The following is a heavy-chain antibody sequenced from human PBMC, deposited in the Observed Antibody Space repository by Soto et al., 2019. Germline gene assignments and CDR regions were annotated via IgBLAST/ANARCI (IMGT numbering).Heavy chain of an antibody. CDR1: GFTFITYA. CDR2: ISGSGGST. J-gene: IGHJ4*02. D-gene: IGHD3-22*01. Sequence: PGGSLRLSCAASGFTFITYAMTWVRQVPGKGLEWVSTISGSGGSTYYADSVKGRFTISRDNKKSSLYLQMDSLRPEDTALYYYVKDGDNSGYYLSYYFDHWGQGAPVTVSS. V-gene: IGHV3-23*01. CDR3: VKDGDNSGYYLSYYFDH.